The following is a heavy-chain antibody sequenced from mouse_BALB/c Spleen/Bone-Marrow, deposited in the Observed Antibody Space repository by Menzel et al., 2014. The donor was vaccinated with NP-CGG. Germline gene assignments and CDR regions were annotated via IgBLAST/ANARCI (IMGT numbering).Heavy chain of an antibody. CDR2: ISTGGTYT. CDR3: SRGYGNCFDY. V-gene: IGHV5-6-4*01. J-gene: IGHJ2*01. Sequence: EVNVVESGGGLVKPGGSLKLSCSASGFTFSSSIMSWVRQTPEKRLEWVATISTGGTYTYYPDSVKGRFTISRDNAKNTLYLQMSSLKSEDTAMYYCSRGYGNCFDYWGQGTTLTVSS. D-gene: IGHD2-10*02. CDR1: GFTFSSSI.